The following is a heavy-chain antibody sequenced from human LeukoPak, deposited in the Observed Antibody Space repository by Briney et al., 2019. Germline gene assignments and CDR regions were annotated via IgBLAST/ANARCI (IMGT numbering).Heavy chain of an antibody. CDR2: IKKDGSET. CDR1: GFTLSTCW. J-gene: IGHJ4*02. D-gene: IGHD5-12*01. CDR3: AKGRYSGTTYYFDY. V-gene: IGHV3-7*03. Sequence: GGSLRLSYAASGFTLSTCWMSWVRQVPGKGLEWVANIKKDGSETYYVDSVKGRFTISRDNAKNSLYLQMNSLRAEDTAMYYCAKGRYSGTTYYFDYWGQGTLVTVSS.